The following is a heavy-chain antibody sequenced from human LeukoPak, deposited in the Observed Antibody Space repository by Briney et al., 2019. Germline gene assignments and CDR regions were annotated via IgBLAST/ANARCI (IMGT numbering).Heavy chain of an antibody. CDR1: GFTFDDYG. CDR3: ARGSQSYYFDY. J-gene: IGHJ4*02. CDR2: INWNGGST. V-gene: IGHV3-20*04. Sequence: GGSLRLSCAASGFTFDDYGMSWVRQAPGKGLEWVSGINWNGGSTAYADPVKGRFTIPRDNAKNSLYLEMNSLRAEDTALYYCARGSQSYYFDYWGQGTLVTVSS.